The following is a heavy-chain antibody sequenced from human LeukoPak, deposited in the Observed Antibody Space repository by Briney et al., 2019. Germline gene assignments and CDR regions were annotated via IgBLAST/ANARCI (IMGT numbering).Heavy chain of an antibody. V-gene: IGHV7-4-1*02. CDR1: GYTFTSYA. CDR2: INTNTGNP. D-gene: IGHD3-3*01. Sequence: ASVKVSCKASGYTFTSYAMNWVRQAPGQGLEWMGWINTNTGNPTYAQGFTGRFVFSLDTSVSTAYLQISSLKAEDTAVYYCARGPAPPLRFLEWLPDYYYYGMDVWGQGTTVTVPS. CDR3: ARGPAPPLRFLEWLPDYYYYGMDV. J-gene: IGHJ6*02.